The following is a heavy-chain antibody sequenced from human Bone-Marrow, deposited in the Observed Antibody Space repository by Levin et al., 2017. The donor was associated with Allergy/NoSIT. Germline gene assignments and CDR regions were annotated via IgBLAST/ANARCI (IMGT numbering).Heavy chain of an antibody. CDR1: GFTFSSYT. D-gene: IGHD6-13*01. CDR3: AKGLSSSSRYYFDL. Sequence: GGSLRLSCAASGFTFSSYTMTWVRQAPGKGLEWVSTITGSSSGTYYADSLKGRFTISRDNSENTVFLQMNSLRAEDTAVYYCAKGLSSSSRYYFDLWGRGTLVTVSS. V-gene: IGHV3-23*01. J-gene: IGHJ2*01. CDR2: ITGSSSGT.